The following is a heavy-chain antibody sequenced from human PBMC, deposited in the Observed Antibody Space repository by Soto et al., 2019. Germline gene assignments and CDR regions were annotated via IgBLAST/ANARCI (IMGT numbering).Heavy chain of an antibody. V-gene: IGHV3-23*01. CDR3: AKVGRMTTVVSHFDY. J-gene: IGHJ4*02. Sequence: GGSLRLSCAAFGFIFDNYAMTWVRQAPGKGLEWVSVISGSGGTTEYADSVKGWFTISRDNFKNTVYLQMNSLRAEDTAIYYCAKVGRMTTVVSHFDYWGGGA. D-gene: IGHD4-17*01. CDR2: ISGSGGTT. CDR1: GFIFDNYA.